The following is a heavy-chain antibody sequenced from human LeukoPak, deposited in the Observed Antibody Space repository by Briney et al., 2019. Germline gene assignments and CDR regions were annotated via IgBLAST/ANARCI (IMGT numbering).Heavy chain of an antibody. J-gene: IGHJ4*02. CDR3: ARPRSYDSSGYQAF. CDR1: GFSFNTYN. D-gene: IGHD3-22*01. Sequence: PGGSLRLSCAASGFSFNTYNMNWVRQAPGKGLEWVSSISSSSNYIYYADSVKGRFTISRDNAKNSLYLQMNSLRAEDTAVYYCARPRSYDSSGYQAFWGQGTLVTVSS. CDR2: ISSSSNYI. V-gene: IGHV3-21*01.